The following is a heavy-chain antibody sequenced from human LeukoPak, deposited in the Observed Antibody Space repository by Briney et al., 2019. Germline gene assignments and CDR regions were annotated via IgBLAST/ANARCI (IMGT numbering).Heavy chain of an antibody. D-gene: IGHD5-24*01. CDR2: IKQDGSEK. CDR1: GFTFSSYW. J-gene: IGHJ4*02. CDR3: AKHRRWLQTDYFDY. Sequence: GGSLRLSCAASGFTFSSYWMSWVRQAPGKGLEWVANIKQDGSEKYYVDSVKGRFTISRDNSNNTLYLQMNSLRAEDTAVYYCAKHRRWLQTDYFDYWGQGTLVTVSS. V-gene: IGHV3-7*01.